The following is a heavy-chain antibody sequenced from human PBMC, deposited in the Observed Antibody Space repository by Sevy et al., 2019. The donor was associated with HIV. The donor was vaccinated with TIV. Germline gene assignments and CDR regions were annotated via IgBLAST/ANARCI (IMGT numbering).Heavy chain of an antibody. D-gene: IGHD3-10*01. CDR1: GFTFSSYA. J-gene: IGHJ6*02. V-gene: IGHV3-7*03. CDR3: ARDPNYGSGSYYRYGMDV. CDR2: IKQDGSEK. Sequence: GGSLRLSCAASGFTFSSYAMSWVRQAPGKGLEWVANIKQDGSEKYYVDSVKGRFTISRDNAKNSLYLQMNSLRAEDTAVYYCARDPNYGSGSYYRYGMDVWGQGTTVTVSS.